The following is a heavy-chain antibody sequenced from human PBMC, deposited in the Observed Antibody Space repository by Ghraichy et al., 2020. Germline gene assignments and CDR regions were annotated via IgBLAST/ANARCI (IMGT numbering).Heavy chain of an antibody. Sequence: GGSLRLSCAASGFSFSTYWMHWVRQAPGKGLVWVSSVSRDGGRTFYADSVKGRFTISRDNAKNTLLLQMNSLRAEDTAVYYCARDEGMATMIRGFDYWGGEPWSPSPQ. D-gene: IGHD5-24*01. CDR1: GFSFSTYW. V-gene: IGHV3-74*01. CDR2: VSRDGGRT. CDR3: ARDEGMATMIRGFDY. J-gene: IGHJ4*02.